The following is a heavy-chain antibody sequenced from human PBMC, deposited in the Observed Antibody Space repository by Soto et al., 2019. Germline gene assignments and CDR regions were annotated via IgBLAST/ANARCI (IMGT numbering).Heavy chain of an antibody. V-gene: IGHV1-3*01. J-gene: IGHJ5*02. CDR3: ARPAAAGENWFDP. CDR2: INAGNGNT. D-gene: IGHD6-13*01. CDR1: GYTFTSYA. Sequence: QVQLVQSGAEVKKPGASVKVSCKASGYTFTSYAMHWARQAPGQRLEWMGWINAGNGNTKYSQKFQGRVTITRDTSASTAYMELSSLRSEDTAVYYCARPAAAGENWFDPWGQGTLVTVSS.